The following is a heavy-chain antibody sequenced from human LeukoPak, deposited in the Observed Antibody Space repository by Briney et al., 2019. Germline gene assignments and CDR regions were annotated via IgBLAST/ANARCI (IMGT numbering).Heavy chain of an antibody. Sequence: GGSLRLSCAASGFTFSSYAMSWVRQAPGKGLEWVSAISGSGGSTYYADSVKGRFTISRDNSKNTLYLQMNSLRAEDTAVYYCAKDRSGSGSYYGNFDYWGQGTLVTVSS. CDR1: GFTFSSYA. J-gene: IGHJ4*02. D-gene: IGHD3-10*01. CDR2: ISGSGGST. CDR3: AKDRSGSGSYYGNFDY. V-gene: IGHV3-23*01.